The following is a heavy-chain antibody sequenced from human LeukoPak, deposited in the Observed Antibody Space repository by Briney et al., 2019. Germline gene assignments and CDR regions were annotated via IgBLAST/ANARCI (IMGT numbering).Heavy chain of an antibody. CDR1: GFTFSSYS. D-gene: IGHD5-18*01. CDR3: AIDNVWGLDTAMATRRSNYYYYGMDV. V-gene: IGHV3-48*01. Sequence: GGSLRLSCAASGFTFSSYSMNWVRQAPGKGLEWVSYISSSSSTIYYADSVKGRFTISRDNAKNSLYLQMNSLRAEDTAVYYCAIDNVWGLDTAMATRRSNYYYYGMDVWGQGTTVTVSS. CDR2: ISSSSSTI. J-gene: IGHJ6*02.